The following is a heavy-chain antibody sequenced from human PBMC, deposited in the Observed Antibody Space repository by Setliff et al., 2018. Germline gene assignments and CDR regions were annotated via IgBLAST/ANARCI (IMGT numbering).Heavy chain of an antibody. CDR2: ISDSSIYI. D-gene: IGHD6-25*01. J-gene: IGHJ3*01. CDR3: ARSPANGGHDAFDV. V-gene: IGHV3-21*01. Sequence: GGSLRLSCAASGFTFSTYSMHWVRQAPGKGLEWVSSISDSSIYIYYVDSVKGRFTISRDNAQNSLYLQMGSLRAEDTAVYYCARSPANGGHDAFDVWGQGTMVTVSS. CDR1: GFTFSTYS.